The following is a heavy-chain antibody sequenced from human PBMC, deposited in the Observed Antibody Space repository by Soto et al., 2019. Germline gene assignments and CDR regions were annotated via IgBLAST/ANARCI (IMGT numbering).Heavy chain of an antibody. V-gene: IGHV3-30-3*01. CDR1: GFTFSSYA. J-gene: IGHJ4*02. CDR3: ARVPVSTAMVLPYYFDY. CDR2: ISYDGSNK. D-gene: IGHD5-18*01. Sequence: QVQLVESGGGVVQPGRSLRLSCAASGFTFSSYAMHWVRQAPGKGLEWVAVISYDGSNKYYADSVKGRFTISRDNSKNTLYLQMNSLRAEDTAVYYCARVPVSTAMVLPYYFDYWGQGTLVTVSS.